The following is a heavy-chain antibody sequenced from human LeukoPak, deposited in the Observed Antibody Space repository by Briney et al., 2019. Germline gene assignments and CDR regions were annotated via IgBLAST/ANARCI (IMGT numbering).Heavy chain of an antibody. Sequence: GGSLRLSCAASGFTFSSYSMNWVRQAPGKGLEWVANIKQDGSEKYYVDSVKGRFTISRDNAKNSLYLQMNSLRAEDTAVYYCARRGYGSGSPDYWGQGTLVTVSS. D-gene: IGHD3-10*01. J-gene: IGHJ4*02. CDR1: GFTFSSYS. CDR3: ARRGYGSGSPDY. CDR2: IKQDGSEK. V-gene: IGHV3-7*01.